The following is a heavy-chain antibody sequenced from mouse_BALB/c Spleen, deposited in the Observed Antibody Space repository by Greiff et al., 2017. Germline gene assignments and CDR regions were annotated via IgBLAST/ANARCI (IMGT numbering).Heavy chain of an antibody. J-gene: IGHJ1*01. V-gene: IGHV1-18*01. CDR3: ARYYDGYYYWYFDV. CDR2: INPNNGGT. CDR1: GYTFTDYN. Sequence: EVKLMESGPELVKPGASVKIPCKASGYTFTDYNMDWVKQSHGKSLEWIGDINPNNGGTIYNQKFKGKATLTSDKSSSTAYMELSSLTSEDSAVYYCARYYDGYYYWYFDVWGAGTTVTVSS. D-gene: IGHD2-3*01.